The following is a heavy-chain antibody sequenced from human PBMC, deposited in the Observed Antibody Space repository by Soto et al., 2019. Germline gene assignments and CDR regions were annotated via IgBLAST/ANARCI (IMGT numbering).Heavy chain of an antibody. J-gene: IGHJ6*03. D-gene: IGHD3-3*01. Sequence: GGSLRLSCAASGFTFSTAWINWVRQAPGKGLEWVGRIKSKIDGGTTDFAAPVKGRFTISRDDSKNTLYLQMNSLKTEDTAVYYCTTDQSYDFWSGYYAQHPYYYYYMDVWGKGTTVTVSS. CDR3: TTDQSYDFWSGYYAQHPYYYYYMDV. CDR1: GFTFSTAW. V-gene: IGHV3-15*07. CDR2: IKSKIDGGTT.